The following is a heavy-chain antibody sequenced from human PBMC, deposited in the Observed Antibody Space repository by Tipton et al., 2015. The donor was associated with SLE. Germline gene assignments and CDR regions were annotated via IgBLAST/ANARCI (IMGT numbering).Heavy chain of an antibody. CDR2: IHDTGSS. J-gene: IGHJ4*02. CDR1: GASISGYF. Sequence: TLSLTCIVSGASISGYFWSWIRQSPGKGLEWIAYIHDTGSSNYNPSLQSRVSGSIDTSKDQISLTLNSVTVADTAVYFCARGRVNHIGGIYRPSSFDYWGQGTQVTVSS. D-gene: IGHD3-16*02. V-gene: IGHV4-59*12. CDR3: ARGRVNHIGGIYRPSSFDY.